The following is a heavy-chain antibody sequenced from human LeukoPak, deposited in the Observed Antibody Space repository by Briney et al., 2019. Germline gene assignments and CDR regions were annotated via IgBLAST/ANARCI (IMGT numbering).Heavy chain of an antibody. Sequence: SQTLSLTCAISGDSVSSNSAAWNWIRQSPSRGLEWLGRTYYRSKWYNDYAVSVKSRITINPDTSKNQFSLQLNSVTPEDTAVYYCARDGSYSSSSDLAPPYYFDYWGQGTLVTVSS. D-gene: IGHD6-6*01. CDR2: TYYRSKWYN. CDR3: ARDGSYSSSSDLAPPYYFDY. CDR1: GDSVSSNSAA. V-gene: IGHV6-1*01. J-gene: IGHJ4*02.